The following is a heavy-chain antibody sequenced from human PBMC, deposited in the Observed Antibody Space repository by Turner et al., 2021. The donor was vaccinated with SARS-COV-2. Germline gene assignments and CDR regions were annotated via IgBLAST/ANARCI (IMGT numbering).Heavy chain of an antibody. CDR1: GFTVSSNY. CDR2: IDSGSNK. Sequence: ERRLVESGGGLVPPGGSLRLSSAPSGFTVSSNYMNWVRQAQGKGLEEVSVIDSGSNKYYADSVKGLFTISRNNSKNTLYLHMSSLGAEDTALYCGARDLGGTSSLECYMDYWGQGTLVTVSS. D-gene: IGHD2-2*01. J-gene: IGHJ4*02. CDR3: ARDLGGTSSLECYMDY. V-gene: IGHV3-66*02.